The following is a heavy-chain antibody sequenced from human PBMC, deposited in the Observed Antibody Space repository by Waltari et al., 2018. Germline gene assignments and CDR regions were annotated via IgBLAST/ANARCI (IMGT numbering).Heavy chain of an antibody. CDR3: ARGDIVVVVAATPFDP. Sequence: QVQLVQSGAEVKKPGASVKVSCKASGFTFTGYYMHWVRQAPGQGLEWRGWINPNSGGTNYAQKFQGRVTMTRDTSISTAYMELSRLRSDDTAVYYCARGDIVVVVAATPFDPWGQGTLVTVSS. CDR2: INPNSGGT. D-gene: IGHD2-15*01. CDR1: GFTFTGYY. V-gene: IGHV1-2*02. J-gene: IGHJ5*02.